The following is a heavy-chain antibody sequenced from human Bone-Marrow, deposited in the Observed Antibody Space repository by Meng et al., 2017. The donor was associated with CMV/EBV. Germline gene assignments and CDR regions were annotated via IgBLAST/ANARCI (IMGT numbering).Heavy chain of an antibody. CDR2: INTAYGNS. CDR3: AGDRGNRFDY. D-gene: IGHD3-10*01. J-gene: IGHJ4*02. Sequence: VSCKASGFSFPFFTLHWVRQAPGQRLEWLGWINTAYGNSHDSQNFQGRVIITRDTSTTTAYMEMSSLRSEDTAVYYCAGDRGNRFDYWGQGSLVTVSS. V-gene: IGHV1-3*04. CDR1: GFSFPFFT.